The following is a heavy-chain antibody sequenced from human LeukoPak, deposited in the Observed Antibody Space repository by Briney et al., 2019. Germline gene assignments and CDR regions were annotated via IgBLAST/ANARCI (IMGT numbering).Heavy chain of an antibody. V-gene: IGHV3-23*01. CDR1: GLTFSNYA. D-gene: IGHD3-16*01. J-gene: IGHJ1*01. Sequence: PGGSLRLSCTASGLTFSNYAMTWVRQAPGKGLKWDSGISGSGGSTYYADSVKGRFTISRDNSKNTLYLQVNSLRAEDTAVYYCAKVPNFDLFRGGVFFQHWGQGTLVTVSS. CDR2: ISGSGGST. CDR3: AKVPNFDLFRGGVFFQH.